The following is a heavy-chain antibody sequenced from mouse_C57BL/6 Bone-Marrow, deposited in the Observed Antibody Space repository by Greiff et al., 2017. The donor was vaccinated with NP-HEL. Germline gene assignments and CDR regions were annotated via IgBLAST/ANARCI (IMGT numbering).Heavy chain of an antibody. Sequence: VQLQQSGTVLARPGASVKMSCKTSGYTFTSYWMHWVKQRPGQGLEWIGAIYPGNSDTSYNQKFKGKAKLTAVTSASTAYMELSSLTNEDSAVYYCTPAYYSNYCDYWGQGTTLTVSS. CDR2: IYPGNSDT. CDR1: GYTFTSYW. J-gene: IGHJ2*01. CDR3: TPAYYSNYCDY. D-gene: IGHD2-5*01. V-gene: IGHV1-5*01.